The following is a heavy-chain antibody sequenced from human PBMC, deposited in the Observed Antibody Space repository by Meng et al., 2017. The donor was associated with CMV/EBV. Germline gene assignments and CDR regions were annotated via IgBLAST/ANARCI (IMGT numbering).Heavy chain of an antibody. Sequence: ASGFTFTDHYMDWVRLAPGKGLEWVGRIRNKANSYTTEYAASVKGRFTISRDDSKNSVYLQMNSLKTEDTAVYYCARVWRGRWFAPWGQGTLVTVSS. D-gene: IGHD2-21*01. CDR1: GFTFTDHY. J-gene: IGHJ5*02. CDR2: IRNKANSYTT. CDR3: ARVWRGRWFAP. V-gene: IGHV3-72*01.